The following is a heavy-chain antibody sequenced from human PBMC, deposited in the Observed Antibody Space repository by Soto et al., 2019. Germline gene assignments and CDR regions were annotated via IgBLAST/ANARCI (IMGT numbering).Heavy chain of an antibody. V-gene: IGHV3-23*01. Sequence: PGGSLRLSCAASGFTFSSYAMSWVRQAPGKGLEWVSAISGSGVSTYYADSVKGRFTISRDNSKNTLHLQMNSLRAEDTAIYYCAKAKGLGDSSGYQQYYFDFWGLGTLVPVSS. CDR2: ISGSGVST. CDR3: AKAKGLGDSSGYQQYYFDF. J-gene: IGHJ4*02. D-gene: IGHD3-22*01. CDR1: GFTFSSYA.